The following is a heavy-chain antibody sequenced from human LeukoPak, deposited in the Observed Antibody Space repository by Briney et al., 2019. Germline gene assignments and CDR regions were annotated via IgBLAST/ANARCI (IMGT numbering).Heavy chain of an antibody. CDR3: ASGYSSGWYYYNYGMDV. J-gene: IGHJ6*02. V-gene: IGHV3-53*01. Sequence: PGGSLRLSCAASGFTVSSNYMSWVRQAPGKGLEWVSVIYSGGSTYYADSVKGRFTISRDNSKNTLYLQMNSLRAEDTAVYYCASGYSSGWYYYNYGMDVWGQGTTVTVSS. CDR2: IYSGGST. D-gene: IGHD6-19*01. CDR1: GFTVSSNY.